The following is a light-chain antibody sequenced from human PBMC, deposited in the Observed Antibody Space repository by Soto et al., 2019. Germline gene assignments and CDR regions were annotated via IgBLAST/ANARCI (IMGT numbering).Light chain of an antibody. CDR1: SSDVGGYNY. CDR2: DVT. Sequence: QSALTQPASVSGSPGQSITISCTGTSSDVGGYNYVSWYQQHPGKAPKLMIYDVTNRPSGVSNRFSGSKSGNTASLTISGLQAEVEAYYYCSSYTSTNTHVVFGGGTKLTVL. V-gene: IGLV2-14*01. CDR3: SSYTSTNTHVV. J-gene: IGLJ2*01.